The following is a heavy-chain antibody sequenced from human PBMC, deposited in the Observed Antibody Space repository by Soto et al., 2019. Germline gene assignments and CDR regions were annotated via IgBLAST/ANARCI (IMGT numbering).Heavy chain of an antibody. CDR2: ISTDGGNT. CDR3: VKGEYYYDSSGYYAFDY. Sequence: EVQLVESGGALVQPGGSLRLSCSASGFTFSIYAMHWVRQAPGKGLEYVSSISTDGGNTHYADSVKGRFTISRDNSKNTVYLQMSSLRAEDTAVYYCVKGEYYYDSSGYYAFDYWGQGTLVTVSS. J-gene: IGHJ4*02. D-gene: IGHD3-22*01. CDR1: GFTFSIYA. V-gene: IGHV3-64D*06.